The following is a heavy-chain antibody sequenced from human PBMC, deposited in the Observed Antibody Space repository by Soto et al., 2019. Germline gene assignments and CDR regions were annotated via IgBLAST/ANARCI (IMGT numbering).Heavy chain of an antibody. Sequence: LEWMGWINPNSGGTNYAQKFQGWVTMTRDTSISTAYMDVTSLRSEDTAVYYCARGDATKIVVTTYYAMDVWGQGTTVTVSS. CDR2: INPNSGGT. J-gene: IGHJ6*02. CDR3: ARGDATKIVVTTYYAMDV. V-gene: IGHV1-2*04. D-gene: IGHD4-17*01.